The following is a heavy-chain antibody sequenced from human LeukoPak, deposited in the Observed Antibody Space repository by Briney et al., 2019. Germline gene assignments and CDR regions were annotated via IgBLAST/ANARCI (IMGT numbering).Heavy chain of an antibody. J-gene: IGHJ6*03. D-gene: IGHD3-22*01. CDR3: ARVGFGAMIVVVGYYYYMDV. CDR2: MNPNSGNT. CDR1: GYTFTSYD. Sequence: GASVKVSCKASGYTFTSYDINWVRQATGQGLEWMGWMNPNSGNTGYAQKFQGRVTMTRNTSISTAYMELSSLRSEDTAVYYCARVGFGAMIVVVGYYYYMDVWGKGTTVTVSS. V-gene: IGHV1-8*01.